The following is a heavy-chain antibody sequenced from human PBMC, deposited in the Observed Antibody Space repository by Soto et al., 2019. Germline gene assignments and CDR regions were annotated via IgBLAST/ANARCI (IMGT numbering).Heavy chain of an antibody. J-gene: IGHJ4*02. CDR3: ARMKYRVFRGVAAAGHSPYYFDY. CDR2: INHSGST. Sequence: SETLSLTCAVYGGSFSGYYWSWIRQPPGKGLEWIGEINHSGSTNYNPSLKSRVTISVDTSKNQFSLKLSSVTAADTAVYYCARMKYRVFRGVAAAGHSPYYFDYWGQGTRVTVSS. CDR1: GGSFSGYY. D-gene: IGHD6-13*01. V-gene: IGHV4-34*01.